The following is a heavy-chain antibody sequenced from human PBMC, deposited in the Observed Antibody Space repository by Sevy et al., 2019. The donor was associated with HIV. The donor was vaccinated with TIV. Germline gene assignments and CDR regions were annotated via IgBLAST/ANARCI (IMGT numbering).Heavy chain of an antibody. V-gene: IGHV3-15*01. D-gene: IGHD3-10*01. CDR1: GFTFSNAW. CDR3: TTDLSWEYSGSGTNRLHRPGRYYMDV. J-gene: IGHJ6*03. CDR2: IKSKTDGGTT. Sequence: GGSLRLSCAASGFTFSNAWMSWVRQAPGKGLEWVGRIKSKTDGGTTDYAAPVKGRFTISRDDSKNTLYLQMNSLKTEDTAVYYCTTDLSWEYSGSGTNRLHRPGRYYMDVWGKGTTVTVSS.